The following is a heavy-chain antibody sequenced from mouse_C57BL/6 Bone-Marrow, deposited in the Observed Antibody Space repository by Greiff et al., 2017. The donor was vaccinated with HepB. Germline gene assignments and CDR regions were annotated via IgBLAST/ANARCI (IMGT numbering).Heavy chain of an antibody. J-gene: IGHJ4*01. Sequence: EVKLVESGGDLVKPGGSLKLSCAASGFTFSSYGMSWVRQTPDKRLEWVATISSGGSYTYYPDSVKGRFTISRDNAKNTLYLQMSSLKSEDTAMYYCARHYSNYVRVDYWGQGTSVTVYS. V-gene: IGHV5-6*01. CDR2: ISSGGSYT. D-gene: IGHD2-5*01. CDR1: GFTFSSYG. CDR3: ARHYSNYVRVDY.